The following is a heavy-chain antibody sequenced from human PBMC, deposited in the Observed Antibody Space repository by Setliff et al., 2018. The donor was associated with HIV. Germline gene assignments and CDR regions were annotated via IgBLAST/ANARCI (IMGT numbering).Heavy chain of an antibody. J-gene: IGHJ4*02. CDR2: IYTSGST. Sequence: SETLSLTCTVSGGSMSSGSYFWSWIRQPAGKGLEWIGRIYTSGSTDYNPSLKSRVSISVDASKNQFSLKLSSVTAADTAVYYCARGGLRVRGAIDSFDYWGQGTLVTVSS. CDR3: ARGGLRVRGAIDSFDY. V-gene: IGHV4-61*02. CDR1: GGSMSSGSYF. D-gene: IGHD3-10*01.